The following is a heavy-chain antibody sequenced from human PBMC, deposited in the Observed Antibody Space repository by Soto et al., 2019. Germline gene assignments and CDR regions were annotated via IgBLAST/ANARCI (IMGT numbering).Heavy chain of an antibody. CDR1: GFTFSGNW. Sequence: EVQLVESGGDLVQPGGSLRLSCATSGFTFSGNWMSWVRQAPGKGLEWVANIKEDGSEKYYVDSVRGRFTISRDNAKNSLYLQMNSLRAEDSAVYYCVRNYDWCQVTLVSVSP. D-gene: IGHD3-16*01. V-gene: IGHV3-7*05. J-gene: IGHJ4*02. CDR3: VRNYD. CDR2: IKEDGSEK.